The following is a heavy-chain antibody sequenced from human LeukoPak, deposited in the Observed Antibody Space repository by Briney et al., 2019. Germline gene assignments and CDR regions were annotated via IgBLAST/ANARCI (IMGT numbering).Heavy chain of an antibody. CDR3: ARELGTAPFWSGYYTGYYYMDV. J-gene: IGHJ6*03. CDR2: MNPNSGNT. D-gene: IGHD3-3*01. Sequence: ASVKVSCKASGYTFTSDDINWVRQATGQGLEWMGWMNPNSGNTGYAQKFQGRVTMTRNTSISTAYMELSSLRSEDTAVYYCARELGTAPFWSGYYTGYYYMDVWGKGTTVTVSS. CDR1: GYTFTSDD. V-gene: IGHV1-8*01.